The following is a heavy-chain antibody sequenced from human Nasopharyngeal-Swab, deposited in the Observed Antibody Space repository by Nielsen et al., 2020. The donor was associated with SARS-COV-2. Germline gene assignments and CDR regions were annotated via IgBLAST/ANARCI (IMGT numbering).Heavy chain of an antibody. J-gene: IGHJ1*01. CDR1: GGSISSGGYY. CDR3: ARVTSSGYRGYFQH. V-gene: IGHV4-31*03. CDR2: IYYSGST. Sequence: TLSLTCTVSGGSISSGGYYWSWIRQHPGKGLEWIGYIYYSGSTYYNPSLKSRVTISVDTSKNQFSLKLSSVTAADTAVYYCARVTSSGYRGYFQHWGQGTLVTVSS. D-gene: IGHD3-22*01.